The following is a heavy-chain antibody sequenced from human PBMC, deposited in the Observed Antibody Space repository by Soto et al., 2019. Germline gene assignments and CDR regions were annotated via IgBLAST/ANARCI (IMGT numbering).Heavy chain of an antibody. V-gene: IGHV1-46*01. CDR1: GYIFTSYY. Sequence: ASVKVSCKASGYIFTSYYIHWVRQAPGQGLEWMGVINPSGGTTTYAHRFQGRVTMTGDTSTATVYMELSSLISEDTAVYYCATDSSGPDAFDIWGQGTMVTVSS. CDR3: ATDSSGPDAFDI. J-gene: IGHJ3*02. CDR2: INPSGGTT.